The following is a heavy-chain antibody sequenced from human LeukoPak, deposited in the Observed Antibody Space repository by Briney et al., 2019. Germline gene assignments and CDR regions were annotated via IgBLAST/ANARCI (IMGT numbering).Heavy chain of an antibody. CDR2: LYHSGNT. CDR3: TSLRGDPSYYYYMDV. D-gene: IGHD3-16*01. Sequence: SETLSLTCTVSGVSISTYYWSWIRQPPGKGLEWIGHLYHSGNTNYNPSLKSRVTISVDTSKNQFSLRLRSVTAADTAVYYCTSLRGDPSYYYYMDVWGIGTTVTVSS. J-gene: IGHJ6*03. V-gene: IGHV4-59*01. CDR1: GVSISTYY.